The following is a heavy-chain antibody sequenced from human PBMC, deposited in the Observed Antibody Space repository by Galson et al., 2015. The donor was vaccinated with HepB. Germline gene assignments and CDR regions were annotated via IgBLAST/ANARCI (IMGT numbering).Heavy chain of an antibody. Sequence: SINEYYWSWIRQSPGKGLEWIGYMYYSGYTKYNPSLESRVTISVDTSKNQFSLKLRSVTAADTAVYYCARHESESKTYAADNWGQGTLVTVSS. J-gene: IGHJ4*02. CDR3: ARHESESKTYAADN. V-gene: IGHV4-59*01. D-gene: IGHD2-2*01. CDR1: SINEYY. CDR2: MYYSGYT.